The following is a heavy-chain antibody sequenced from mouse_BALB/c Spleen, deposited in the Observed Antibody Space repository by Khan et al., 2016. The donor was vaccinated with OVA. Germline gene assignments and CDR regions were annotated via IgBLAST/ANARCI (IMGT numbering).Heavy chain of an antibody. CDR1: GYTFTSYV. J-gene: IGHJ3*01. V-gene: IGHV1S136*01. D-gene: IGHD1-1*01. CDR2: IYPFNDDT. CDR3: GAVGNYYGAFAY. Sequence: VQLQQSGPELVKPGASVKMSCKASGYTFTSYVMHWVKQKPGLGLEWIGYIYPFNDDTKYNEKFKGKATLTSDKSSSTAYMELSSLTSEDSAVFYCGAVGNYYGAFAYWGQGTLVTVSA.